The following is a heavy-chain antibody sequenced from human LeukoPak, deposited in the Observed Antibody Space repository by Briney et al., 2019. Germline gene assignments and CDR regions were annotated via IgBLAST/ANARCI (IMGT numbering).Heavy chain of an antibody. CDR1: GGSFSGYY. V-gene: IGHV4-34*01. D-gene: IGHD1-26*01. CDR2: INHSGST. CDR3: ARVPLIGSYYFDY. J-gene: IGHJ4*02. Sequence: PSETLSLTCAVYGGSFSGYYWSWIRQPPGKGLEWIGEINHSGSTNYNPSLKSRVTISVDTSKNQFSLKLSSVTAADTAVYYCARVPLIGSYYFDYWGQGTLVTVSS.